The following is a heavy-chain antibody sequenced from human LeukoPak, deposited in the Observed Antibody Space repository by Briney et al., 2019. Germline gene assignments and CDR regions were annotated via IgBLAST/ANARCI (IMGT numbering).Heavy chain of an antibody. Sequence: NHGESLKISCKGSGYSFTSYWIGCVREMPGKGLEWMGIIYPGDSDTRYSPSFQGQVTTSADKSISTAYLQWSSLKASDTAMYYCARVEAPFCSGPRDAFDIWGQGTMVTVSS. D-gene: IGHD3-3*01. CDR2: IYPGDSDT. J-gene: IGHJ3*02. CDR3: ARVEAPFCSGPRDAFDI. CDR1: GYSFTSYW. V-gene: IGHV5-51*01.